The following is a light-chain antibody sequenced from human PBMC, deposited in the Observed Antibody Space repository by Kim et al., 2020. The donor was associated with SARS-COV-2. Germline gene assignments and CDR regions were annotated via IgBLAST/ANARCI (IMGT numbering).Light chain of an antibody. CDR3: LQDYNCPLT. CDR2: AAS. CDR1: QGIRND. Sequence: AIQMTQSPSSLSASVGDRVTITCRASQGIRNDLHWYQQKPGLAPKLLIYAASTLQSGVPSRFSGSGSGTDFTLTISSLQPEDFATYCGLQDYNCPLTFGQGTKVDIK. J-gene: IGKJ1*01. V-gene: IGKV1-6*01.